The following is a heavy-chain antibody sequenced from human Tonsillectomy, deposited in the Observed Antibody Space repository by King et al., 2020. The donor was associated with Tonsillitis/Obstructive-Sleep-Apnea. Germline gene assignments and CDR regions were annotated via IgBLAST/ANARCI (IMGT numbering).Heavy chain of an antibody. D-gene: IGHD1-26*01. CDR1: GGSISSSNW. CDR3: AGGMGS. V-gene: IGHV4-4*02. CDR2: VYHSGST. J-gene: IGHJ4*02. Sequence: QLQESGPGLVRPSGTLSLTCAVSGGSISSSNWWSGVRQPPGKGLGWIGEVYHSGSTNYNPSLKSGVTISVDKSKNQFSLKLSSVTAADTAVYYCAGGMGSGGQGTLVTVSS.